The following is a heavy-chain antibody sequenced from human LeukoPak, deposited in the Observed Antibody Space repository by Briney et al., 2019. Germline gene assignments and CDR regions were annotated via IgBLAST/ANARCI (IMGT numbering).Heavy chain of an antibody. Sequence: SVKVSCKASGGTFSSYAISWVRQAPGQGLEWMGGIIPIFGTANYAQKFQGRVTITTDESTSTAYMELSSLGSEDTAVYYCVSSSKIVGATHFDYWGQGTLVTVSS. D-gene: IGHD1-26*01. V-gene: IGHV1-69*05. CDR1: GGTFSSYA. CDR2: IIPIFGTA. CDR3: VSSSKIVGATHFDY. J-gene: IGHJ4*02.